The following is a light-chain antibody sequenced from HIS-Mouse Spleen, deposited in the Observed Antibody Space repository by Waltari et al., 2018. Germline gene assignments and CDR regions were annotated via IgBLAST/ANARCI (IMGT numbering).Light chain of an antibody. CDR2: DVS. CDR3: SSYTSSSTEV. V-gene: IGLV2-14*03. CDR1: SRDVGGYNY. Sequence: QSALTQPASVSGSPGQSITISCTGTSRDVGGYNYVSLYQQPPGKAPKPMIYDVSNRPSGVSNRFSGSKSGNTASLTISGLQAEDEADYYCSSYTSSSTEVFGGGTKLTVL. J-gene: IGLJ2*01.